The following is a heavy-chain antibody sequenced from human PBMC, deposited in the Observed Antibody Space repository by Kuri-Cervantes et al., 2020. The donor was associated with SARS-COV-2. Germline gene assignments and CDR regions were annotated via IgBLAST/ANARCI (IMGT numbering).Heavy chain of an antibody. CDR1: GFTFSGCA. Sequence: GGSLRLSCATSGFTFSGCAMSWVRQAPGKGLEWVSAISAAGGTTYYADSVKGRFTMSRDNSENTLYLQMNSLRAEDTAVYYCPKNPGTSRSNYFDYWGQGALVTVSS. J-gene: IGHJ4*02. CDR2: ISAAGGTT. V-gene: IGHV3-23*01. CDR3: PKNPGTSRSNYFDY.